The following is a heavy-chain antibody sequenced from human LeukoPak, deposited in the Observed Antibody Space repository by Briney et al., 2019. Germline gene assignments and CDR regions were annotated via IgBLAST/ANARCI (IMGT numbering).Heavy chain of an antibody. CDR2: IYYSGST. V-gene: IGHV4-39*07. D-gene: IGHD1-26*01. CDR3: ARKEWELRT. J-gene: IGHJ5*02. Sequence: SETLSLTRTVSGGSISSSSYYWGWIRQPPGKGLEWVGSIYYSGSTYYNPSLRSRVTISIDTSKNQFSLKLSSVTAADTAVYYCARKEWELRTWGQGTLVTVSS. CDR1: GGSISSSSYY.